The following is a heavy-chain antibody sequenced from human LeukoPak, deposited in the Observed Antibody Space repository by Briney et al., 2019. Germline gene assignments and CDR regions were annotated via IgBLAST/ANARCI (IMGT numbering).Heavy chain of an antibody. CDR1: EFTFSSYA. Sequence: PGGSLRLSCAASEFTFSSYAMHWVRQAPGKGLEWVAVISYDGSNKYYADSVKGRFTISRDNSKNTLYLQMNSLRAEDTAVYYCARDSVPYTPGDAFDIWGQGTMVTVSS. D-gene: IGHD3-16*01. J-gene: IGHJ3*02. V-gene: IGHV3-30*04. CDR3: ARDSVPYTPGDAFDI. CDR2: ISYDGSNK.